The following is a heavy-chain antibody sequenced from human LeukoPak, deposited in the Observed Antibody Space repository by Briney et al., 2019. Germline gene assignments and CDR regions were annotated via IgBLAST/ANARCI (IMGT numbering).Heavy chain of an antibody. CDR2: IYYSGST. D-gene: IGHD3-10*01. Sequence: SETLSLTCTVSGGSISSYYWSWMRQPPGKGLEWIGYIYYSGSTNYNPFLKSRVTISVDTSKHQFSLKLSSVTAADTDVYYCARSGNYYGSGSYYNYYYGMDVWGKGTTVTVSS. CDR3: ARSGNYYGSGSYYNYYYGMDV. J-gene: IGHJ6*04. V-gene: IGHV4-59*01. CDR1: GGSISSYY.